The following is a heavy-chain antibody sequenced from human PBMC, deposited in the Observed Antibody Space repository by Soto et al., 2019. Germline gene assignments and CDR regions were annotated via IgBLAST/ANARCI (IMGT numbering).Heavy chain of an antibody. Sequence: ASVKVSCKASGYTFTGYYMHWVRQAPGQGLEWMGWINPNSGGTNYAQKFQGWVTMTRDTSISTAYMELSRLRSDDTAVHYCARTLPPDSSTLWFDPWGQGTLVTVSS. D-gene: IGHD6-19*01. V-gene: IGHV1-2*04. CDR1: GYTFTGYY. J-gene: IGHJ5*02. CDR3: ARTLPPDSSTLWFDP. CDR2: INPNSGGT.